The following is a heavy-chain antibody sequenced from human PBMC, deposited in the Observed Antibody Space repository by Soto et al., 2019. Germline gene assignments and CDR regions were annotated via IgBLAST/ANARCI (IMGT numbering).Heavy chain of an antibody. V-gene: IGHV3-23*01. CDR3: AKDGSIHDSSGQDAFDI. J-gene: IGHJ3*02. D-gene: IGHD3-22*01. CDR2: ISGSGGST. Sequence: EVQLLESGGGLVQPGGSLRLSCAASGFTFSSYAMSWVRQAPGKGLEWVSAISGSGGSTYYADSVKGRFTISRDNSKNTLYLQMNSLRAEDTAVYYCAKDGSIHDSSGQDAFDIWGQGTMVTVSS. CDR1: GFTFSSYA.